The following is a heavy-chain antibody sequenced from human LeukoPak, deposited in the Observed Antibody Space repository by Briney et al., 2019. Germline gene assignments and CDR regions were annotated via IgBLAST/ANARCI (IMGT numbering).Heavy chain of an antibody. V-gene: IGHV1-3*01. J-gene: IGHJ6*04. CDR1: GYTFTNYP. D-gene: IGHD6-13*01. CDR2: ISAGNGNT. Sequence: ASVKVSCKASGYTFTNYPIHWVRQAPGHRLEWMGWISAGNGNTKYSQKFKDRVTITRDTSASTAYMELSSLRSEDTAVYYCARDKGAAAGSDYYYGMDGWGTGTTVTVSS. CDR3: ARDKGAAAGSDYYYGMDG.